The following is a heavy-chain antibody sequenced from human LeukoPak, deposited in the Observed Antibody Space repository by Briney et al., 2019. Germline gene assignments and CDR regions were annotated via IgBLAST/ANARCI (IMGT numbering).Heavy chain of an antibody. J-gene: IGHJ6*02. D-gene: IGHD5-12*01. CDR3: ARSGLDSRYYFGMDV. Sequence: SETLSLTCTVSGGSISSYYWSWIRQPPGGGLEWIGYIYYRGSTNYNPSLKRRVTISLDTSKSQFSLKLRSVNAADTAVYYCARSGLDSRYYFGMDVWGQGTTVTVSS. CDR1: GGSISSYY. CDR2: IYYRGST. V-gene: IGHV4-59*01.